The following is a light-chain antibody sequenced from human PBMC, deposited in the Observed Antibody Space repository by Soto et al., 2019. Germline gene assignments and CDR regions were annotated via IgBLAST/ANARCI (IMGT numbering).Light chain of an antibody. CDR3: QQYRNWPGT. CDR1: QSIVSA. V-gene: IGKV3-15*01. CDR2: GAS. Sequence: EIVMTQSPATLSVSPGQGATLSCRASQSIVSALAWYQQKPGQAPRLLIHGASTRATDIPARFSGSGSGTEFTITISSLQAEDFAVYYCQQYRNWPGTFGQGTRLEIK. J-gene: IGKJ5*01.